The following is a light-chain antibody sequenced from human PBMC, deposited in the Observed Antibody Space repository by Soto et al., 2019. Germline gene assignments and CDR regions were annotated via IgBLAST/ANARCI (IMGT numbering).Light chain of an antibody. V-gene: IGKV1-17*01. Sequence: DIQMTQSPSSLSASVGDRVTITCRVSQGIRNDLGWYQQKPGKAPKRMIYAASILQSGAPSKFSGSVFGTEFTLTISILQPEDFATYYCLQHNTYPPSFGQGTTLEIK. CDR2: AAS. CDR1: QGIRND. CDR3: LQHNTYPPS. J-gene: IGKJ2*01.